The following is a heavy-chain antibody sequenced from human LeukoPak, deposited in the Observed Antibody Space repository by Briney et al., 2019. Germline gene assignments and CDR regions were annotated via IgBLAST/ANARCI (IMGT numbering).Heavy chain of an antibody. J-gene: IGHJ4*02. V-gene: IGHV3-73*01. D-gene: IGHD5/OR15-5a*01. CDR3: TPVVGDMVFTNAY. CDR1: GFTFSGSA. Sequence: GGSLRLSCAASGFTFSGSAMHWVRQTSGKGLEWVGRIRSKPHNYATAYAASVKGRFTLSRDDSENTAFLQMNSLRTEDTAVYYCTPVVGDMVFTNAYWGQGTLVTVSS. CDR2: IRSKPHNYAT.